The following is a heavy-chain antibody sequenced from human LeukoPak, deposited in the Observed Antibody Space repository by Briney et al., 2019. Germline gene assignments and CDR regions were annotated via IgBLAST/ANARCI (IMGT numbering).Heavy chain of an antibody. J-gene: IGHJ4*02. CDR2: ISSSSSYI. D-gene: IGHD6-13*01. V-gene: IGHV3-21*01. CDR3: ARAAAAGTKVDY. Sequence: GGSLRLSCAASGFTFSSYSMNWVRQAPGKGLEWVSSISSSSSYIYYADSAKGRFTISRDNAKNSLYLQMNSLRAEDTAVYYCARAAAAGTKVDYWGQGTLVTVSS. CDR1: GFTFSSYS.